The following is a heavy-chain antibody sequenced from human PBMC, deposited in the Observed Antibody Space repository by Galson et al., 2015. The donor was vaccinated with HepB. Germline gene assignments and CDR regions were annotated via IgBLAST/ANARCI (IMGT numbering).Heavy chain of an antibody. D-gene: IGHD1-26*01. V-gene: IGHV4-39*01. CDR2: IYYSGST. CDR1: GGSISSSSYY. J-gene: IGHJ5*02. CDR3: ARQEWELSQFFDP. Sequence: SETLSLTCTVSGGSISSSSYYWGWIRQPPGKGLEWIGSIYYSGSTYYNPSLKSRVTISVDTSKNQFSLKLSSVTAADTAVYYCARQEWELSQFFDPWGQGTLVTVSS.